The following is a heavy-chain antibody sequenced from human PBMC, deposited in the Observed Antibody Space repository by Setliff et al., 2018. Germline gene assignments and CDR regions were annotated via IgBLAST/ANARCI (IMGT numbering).Heavy chain of an antibody. Sequence: GASVKVSCKASGYTLSHYYMHWVRQAPGQGLEWMGLINPSGENTNYAQKFQGRVNMTRDTSISTAYMELSSLRSDDTAVYYCARQPMDTIMVTFDYWGQGILVTVS. CDR2: INPSGENT. D-gene: IGHD5-12*01. CDR1: GYTLSHYY. CDR3: ARQPMDTIMVTFDY. J-gene: IGHJ4*02. V-gene: IGHV1-46*01.